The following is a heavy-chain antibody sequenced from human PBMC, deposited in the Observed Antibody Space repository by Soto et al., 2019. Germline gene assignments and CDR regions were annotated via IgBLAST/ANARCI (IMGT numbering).Heavy chain of an antibody. D-gene: IGHD6-19*01. CDR1: GATFTSYY. J-gene: IGHJ6*02. V-gene: IGHV1-46*01. CDR3: ARDQAGADPIDV. CDR2: INPSGGST. Sequence: DSVKGSCKASGATFTSYYMHWVRQAPGQGLEWMGIINPSGGSTSYAQKFQGRVTMTRDTSTSTVYMELSSLRSEDTAVYYCARDQAGADPIDVWGQGTTVTVYS.